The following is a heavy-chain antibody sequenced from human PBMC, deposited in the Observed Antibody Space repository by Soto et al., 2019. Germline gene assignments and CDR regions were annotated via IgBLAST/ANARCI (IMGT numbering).Heavy chain of an antibody. Sequence: GGSLRLSCAASGFAFSSYAMSWVRQAPGKGLEWVSAISGSGGSTYFTDSVKGRFTISRDISENTLYLQMNSLRAEDTAVYYCAKDRGSGYSYGYFDYWGQGTLVTVSS. J-gene: IGHJ4*02. CDR1: GFAFSSYA. V-gene: IGHV3-23*01. CDR3: AKDRGSGYSYGYFDY. D-gene: IGHD5-18*01. CDR2: ISGSGGST.